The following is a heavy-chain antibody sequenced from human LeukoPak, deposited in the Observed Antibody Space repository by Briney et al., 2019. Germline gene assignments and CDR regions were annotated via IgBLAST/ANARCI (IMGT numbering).Heavy chain of an antibody. CDR3: ARNLVVPAAFDY. V-gene: IGHV4-34*01. CDR1: GGSLGGYY. Sequence: SETLSLTCAVYGGSLGGYYWSWLRQPPGKGLEWIGEINHSGSTNYNPSLKSRVTISVDTSKNQFSLKLSSVTAADTAVYYCARNLVVPAAFDYWGQGTLVTVSS. J-gene: IGHJ4*02. D-gene: IGHD2-2*01. CDR2: INHSGST.